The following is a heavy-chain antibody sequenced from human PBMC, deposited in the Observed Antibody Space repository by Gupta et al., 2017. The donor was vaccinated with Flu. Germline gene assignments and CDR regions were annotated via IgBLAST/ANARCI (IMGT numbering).Heavy chain of an antibody. J-gene: IGHJ4*02. Sequence: TYSMAWVRQAPGKGLEWVAATRAMDSKRYVTKAGNGRFTISKDFSRNTLYLQMTSSRVADTAVYYGAKDNTDGRSGSPKFWGEGT. CDR1: TYS. D-gene: IGHD3-10*01. V-gene: IGHV3-23*01. CDR3: AKDNTDGRSGSPKF. CDR2: TRAMDSKR.